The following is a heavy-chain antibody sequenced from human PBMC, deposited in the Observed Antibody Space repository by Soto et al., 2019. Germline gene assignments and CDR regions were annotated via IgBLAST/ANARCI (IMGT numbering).Heavy chain of an antibody. D-gene: IGHD6-25*01. CDR3: ARAAGRTPLDY. CDR2: IYKNRKA. V-gene: IGHV4-31*03. Sequence: VQLQESGPGLVRPSQTLSLTCTVSGAPMTSDGYYWSWIRQHPGKGLEWIGYIYKNRKAYYNPALSSRPTISVDTSKNQFSLNLSSVTAADTAVYYCARAAGRTPLDYWGQGTLVTVSS. CDR1: GAPMTSDGYY. J-gene: IGHJ4*02.